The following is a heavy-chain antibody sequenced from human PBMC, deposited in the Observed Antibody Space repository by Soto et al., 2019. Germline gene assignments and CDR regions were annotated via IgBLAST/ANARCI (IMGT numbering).Heavy chain of an antibody. CDR2: ISDYNFNT. CDR3: ARGPTVTTDY. J-gene: IGHJ4*02. V-gene: IGHV1-18*01. Sequence: ASVKVSCKTSGYTFTSYGISWVRQAPGQGLEWMGRISDYNFNTNYAQNLQGRVTMTTDTSTNTAYMELRNLRPDDTAVYYCARGPTVTTDYWGQGTLVTVSS. CDR1: GYTFTSYG. D-gene: IGHD4-17*01.